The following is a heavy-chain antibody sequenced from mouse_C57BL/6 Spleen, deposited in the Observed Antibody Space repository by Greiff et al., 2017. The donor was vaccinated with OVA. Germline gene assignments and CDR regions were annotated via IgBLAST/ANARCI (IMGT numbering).Heavy chain of an antibody. CDR1: GYTFTSYW. CDR3: AKDYGSSYRFAY. J-gene: IGHJ3*01. CDR2: IDPSDSYT. Sequence: QVQLQQPGAELVRPGTSVKLSCKASGYTFTSYWMHWVKQRPGQGLEWIGVIDPSDSYTNYNQKFKGKATLTVDTSSSTAYMQLSSLTSEDSAVYYCAKDYGSSYRFAYWGQGTLVTVSA. V-gene: IGHV1-59*01. D-gene: IGHD1-1*01.